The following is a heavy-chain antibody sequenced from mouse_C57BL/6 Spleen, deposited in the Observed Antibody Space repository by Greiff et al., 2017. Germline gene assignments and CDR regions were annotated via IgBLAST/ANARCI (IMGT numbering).Heavy chain of an antibody. CDR2: IWSGGST. D-gene: IGHD4-1*02. V-gene: IGHV2-2*01. CDR1: GFSLTSYD. CDR3: ARDRGQLGGCDV. Sequence: VMLVESGPGLVQPSQSLSITCTVSGFSLTSYDVHWFRQSPGKGLEWLGVIWSGGSTDYNAAFISRLIISKDNSKSQGFLKMNSLQADDTAIYYCARDRGQLGGCDVWGTGTTVTVAS. J-gene: IGHJ1*03.